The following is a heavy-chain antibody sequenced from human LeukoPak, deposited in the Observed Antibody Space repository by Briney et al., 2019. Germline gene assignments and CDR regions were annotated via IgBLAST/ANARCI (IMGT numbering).Heavy chain of an antibody. Sequence: PSETLSLTCTASGGSISSSSYYWGWIRQPPGKGLEWIGSIYYSGSTSYNPSLKSRVTISVDTSKNQFSLRLSSVTAADTAVYYCARTPGGFLNWFDPWGQGTLVTVSS. CDR3: ARTPGGFLNWFDP. CDR2: IYYSGST. D-gene: IGHD3-10*01. J-gene: IGHJ5*02. V-gene: IGHV4-39*07. CDR1: GGSISSSSYY.